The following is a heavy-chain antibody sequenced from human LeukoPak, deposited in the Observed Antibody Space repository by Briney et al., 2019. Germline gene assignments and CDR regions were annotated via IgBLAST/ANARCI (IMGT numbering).Heavy chain of an antibody. CDR1: GFTVSSNY. CDR2: IYSSDGA. V-gene: IGHV3-66*01. Sequence: GGSLRLSCVASGFTVSSNYMSWVRQAPGKGLEWVSLIYSSDGAYYADSVKGRFTISRDNSKNTLYLQMNSLRAEDTAVYYCARDADSWGQGTLVTVSS. CDR3: ARDADS. J-gene: IGHJ4*02.